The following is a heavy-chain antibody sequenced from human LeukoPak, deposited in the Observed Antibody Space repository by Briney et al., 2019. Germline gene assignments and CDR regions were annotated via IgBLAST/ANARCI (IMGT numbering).Heavy chain of an antibody. CDR3: ARPSSGLWGYYFDY. CDR1: GYSISSDYC. Sequence: SETLSLTCTVSGYSISSDYCWGWIRQPPGKGLEWIGNIYHSGSTYYNPSLKSRVTISVDTSKNQFSLKLSSVTAADTAIYYCARPSSGLWGYYFDYWGQGTLVTVSS. D-gene: IGHD3-22*01. CDR2: IYHSGST. J-gene: IGHJ4*02. V-gene: IGHV4-38-2*02.